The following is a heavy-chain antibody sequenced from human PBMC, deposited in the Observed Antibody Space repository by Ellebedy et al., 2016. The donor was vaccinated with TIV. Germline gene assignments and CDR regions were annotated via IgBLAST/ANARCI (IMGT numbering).Heavy chain of an antibody. J-gene: IGHJ4*02. CDR1: GGFVNNSRHY. D-gene: IGHD2-21*02. CDR3: ARTDPWQPIDD. CDR2: VYHSGSP. Sequence: MPSETLSLTCDVSGGFVNNSRHYWAWIRQPPGKGLEWIGSVYHSGSPYYNPSFKRRVTLSADPSKNQFSLNLRTVTAADTAVYYCARTDPWQPIDDWGQGILVSVSS. V-gene: IGHV4-39*01.